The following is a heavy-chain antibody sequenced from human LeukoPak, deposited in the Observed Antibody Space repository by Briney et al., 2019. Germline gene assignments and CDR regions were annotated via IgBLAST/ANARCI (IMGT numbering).Heavy chain of an antibody. CDR2: IYYSGST. Sequence: PSETLSLTCTVSGGSISSYYWSWIRQPPGKGLEWIGYIYYSGSTKYNPSLKSRVTISVATSKNQFSLKLSSMTAADTAVYYCARDRADYYYGMDGWGQGTTVTVSS. V-gene: IGHV4-59*01. CDR1: GGSISSYY. CDR3: ARDRADYYYGMDG. J-gene: IGHJ6*02.